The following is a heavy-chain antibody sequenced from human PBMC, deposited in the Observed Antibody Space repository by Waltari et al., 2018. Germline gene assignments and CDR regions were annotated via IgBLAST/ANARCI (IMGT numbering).Heavy chain of an antibody. Sequence: QVQLVQSGAEVKKPGSSVKVSCKASGGTFSSYAISWVRQAPGQGLEWMGGIIPILGTANDAQKFQGRVTITTDESTSTAYMELSSLRSEDTAVYYCASTPVTNYNTFDYWGQGTLVTVSS. J-gene: IGHJ4*02. CDR2: IIPILGTA. V-gene: IGHV1-69*05. CDR3: ASTPVTNYNTFDY. CDR1: GGTFSSYA. D-gene: IGHD1-20*01.